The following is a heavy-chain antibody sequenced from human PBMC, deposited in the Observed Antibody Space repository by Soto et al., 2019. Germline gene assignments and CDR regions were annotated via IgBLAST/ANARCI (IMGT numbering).Heavy chain of an antibody. CDR1: GGTFSSYT. Sequence: QVQLVQSGAEVKKPGSSVKVSCKASGGTFSSYTISWVRQAPGQGLEWMGGIIPIFGSANYAQKFQGRVTSTADESTSTAYMELSSLRSEDTAVYYCARRYCISTSCHYYGMDVWGQGTTVTVSS. CDR2: IIPIFGSA. J-gene: IGHJ6*02. V-gene: IGHV1-69*12. CDR3: ARRYCISTSCHYYGMDV. D-gene: IGHD2-2*01.